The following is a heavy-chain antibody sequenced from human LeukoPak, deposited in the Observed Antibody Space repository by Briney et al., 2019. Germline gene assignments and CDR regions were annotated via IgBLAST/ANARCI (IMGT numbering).Heavy chain of an antibody. CDR1: GGSFSGYY. Sequence: PSETLSLTCAVYGGSFSGYYWSWIRQPPGKGLEWIGEINHSGSTNYNPSLKSRVTISVDTSKNQFSLKLSSVTAADTAVYYCARASRAPLGYCSSTSCYSDYYYMDVWGKGTTVTVSS. V-gene: IGHV4-34*01. J-gene: IGHJ6*03. CDR2: INHSGST. D-gene: IGHD2-2*01. CDR3: ARASRAPLGYCSSTSCYSDYYYMDV.